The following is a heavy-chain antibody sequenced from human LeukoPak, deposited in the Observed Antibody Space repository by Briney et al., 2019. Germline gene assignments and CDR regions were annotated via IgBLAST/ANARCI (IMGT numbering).Heavy chain of an antibody. D-gene: IGHD6-6*01. CDR1: GGSVRSPDSY. J-gene: IGHJ5*02. CDR3: ARNTSSSPWFDP. V-gene: IGHV4-61*03. Sequence: SETLSLTCTVSGGSVRSPDSYWSWIRQPPGKGLEWIGYVYYIGTTSYNSSLKSRVSISIDTSRNHFSLEVASVTAADTAVYYCARNTSSSPWFDPWAQGLLVTVSS. CDR2: VYYIGTT.